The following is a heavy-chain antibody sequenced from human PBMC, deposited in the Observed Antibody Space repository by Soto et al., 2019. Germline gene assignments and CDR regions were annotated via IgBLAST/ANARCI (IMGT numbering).Heavy chain of an antibody. V-gene: IGHV1-2*04. CDR1: GYTFTGYY. CDR3: ARLVVVATNWFDP. CDR2: INPNSGGT. Sequence: QVQLVQSGAEVKKPGASVKVSCKASGYTFTGYYMHWVRQAPGQWLEWMGWINPNSGGTNYAQKFQGWVTMTRDTSISTAYMELSRLRSDDTAVYYCARLVVVATNWFDPWGQGTLVTVSS. D-gene: IGHD2-15*01. J-gene: IGHJ5*02.